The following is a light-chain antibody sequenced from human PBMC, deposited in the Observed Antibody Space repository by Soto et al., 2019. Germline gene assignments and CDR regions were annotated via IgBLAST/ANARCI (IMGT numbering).Light chain of an antibody. V-gene: IGLV1-44*01. CDR2: SNN. CDR3: AAWDDSLHGIV. J-gene: IGLJ1*01. Sequence: QSVLTQPPSASGTPGQMVTISCSGSSSNIGSNTVNWYQQLPGTAPQLLIYSNNQRPSGVPDRFSGSKSCTSASLAISGLQSEDEADYYCAAWDDSLHGIVFGTGTKLTVL. CDR1: SSNIGSNT.